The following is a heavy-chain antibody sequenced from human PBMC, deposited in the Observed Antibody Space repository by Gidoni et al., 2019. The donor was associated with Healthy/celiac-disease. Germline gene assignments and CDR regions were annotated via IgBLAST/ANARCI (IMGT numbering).Heavy chain of an antibody. J-gene: IGHJ3*02. CDR1: GFTFSSYS. Sequence: EVQLVESGGGLVKPGGSLRLSCAASGFTFSSYSMNWVRQAPGKGLEWVSSISSSSSYIYYADSVKGRFTISRDNAKNSLYLQMNSLRAEDTAVYYCARDEVTTVNLGAFDIWGQGTMVTVSS. CDR2: ISSSSSYI. D-gene: IGHD4-17*01. CDR3: ARDEVTTVNLGAFDI. V-gene: IGHV3-21*01.